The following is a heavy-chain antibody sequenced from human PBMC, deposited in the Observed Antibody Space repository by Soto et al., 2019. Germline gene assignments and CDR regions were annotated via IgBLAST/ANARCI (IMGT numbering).Heavy chain of an antibody. CDR1: GSSFDYYG. CDR2: ISYDGSNK. CDR3: ARDRGGRSDFYGMDV. Sequence: QVQLMESGGGLVQPGRSLGLSCAASGSSFDYYGMHWVRQAPGKGLEWVSGISYDGSNKYQPDSVKGRFTISRDNSKNTLYLQMNSLGVEDTAVYYCARDRGGRSDFYGMDVWGQGATVIVSS. J-gene: IGHJ6*02. V-gene: IGHV3-30*03.